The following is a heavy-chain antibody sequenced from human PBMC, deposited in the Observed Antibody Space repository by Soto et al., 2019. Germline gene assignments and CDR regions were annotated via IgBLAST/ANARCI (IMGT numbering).Heavy chain of an antibody. D-gene: IGHD2-2*01. Sequence: QVQLVQSGAEVKKPGASVKVSCKVSGYTLTELSMHWVRQAPGKGLEWMGGFDPEDGETIYAQKFQGRVTMTEDTSTDTAYMELSSLRSEDTAVYYCATAVVVPAAPSAWFDPWGQGTLVTVSS. CDR1: GYTLTELS. J-gene: IGHJ5*02. CDR3: ATAVVVPAAPSAWFDP. V-gene: IGHV1-24*01. CDR2: FDPEDGET.